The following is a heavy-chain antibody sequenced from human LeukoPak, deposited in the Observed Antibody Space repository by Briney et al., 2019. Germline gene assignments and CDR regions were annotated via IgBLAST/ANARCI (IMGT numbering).Heavy chain of an antibody. V-gene: IGHV3-7*05. CDR1: GFTFSGSA. J-gene: IGHJ4*02. D-gene: IGHD4-23*01. CDR3: ARVRGDYGGISDY. CDR2: IHPDGSDK. Sequence: PGGSLRLSCAASGFTFSGSAMHWVRQAPGKGLEWVAKIHPDGSDKYYVDSVKGRFTISRDNAKSSLHLQMNSLRAEDTAVYYCARVRGDYGGISDYWGQGTLVTVSS.